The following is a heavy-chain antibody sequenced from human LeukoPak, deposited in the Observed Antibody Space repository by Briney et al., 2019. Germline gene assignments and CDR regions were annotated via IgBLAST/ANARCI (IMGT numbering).Heavy chain of an antibody. J-gene: IGHJ4*02. CDR3: ARCTGGSCVFDY. Sequence: PGGSLRLSCAASGFTFSTYGMHWVRQAPGKGLEWVALIWFDGSKRYYGDSLKGRFTVSRDNSKNTLYLRVDSLRAEDTAVYYCARCTGGSCVFDYWGQGTLVTVSS. D-gene: IGHD2-8*02. CDR2: IWFDGSKR. CDR1: GFTFSTYG. V-gene: IGHV3-33*01.